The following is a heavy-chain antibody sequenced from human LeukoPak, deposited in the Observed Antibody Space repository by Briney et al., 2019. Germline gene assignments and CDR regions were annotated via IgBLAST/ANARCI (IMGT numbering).Heavy chain of an antibody. D-gene: IGHD3-10*01. Sequence: PGGSLRLSCAASGFMFSSFWMHWVRQVPWKGLVWVSHTNSDGSTTDYADSVRGRFTISRDNAKNTLYLQMNRLTVEDTAVYYCGRGMRDYYGLDYWGQGILVTVSS. CDR2: TNSDGSTT. V-gene: IGHV3-74*01. CDR3: GRGMRDYYGLDY. CDR1: GFMFSSFW. J-gene: IGHJ4*02.